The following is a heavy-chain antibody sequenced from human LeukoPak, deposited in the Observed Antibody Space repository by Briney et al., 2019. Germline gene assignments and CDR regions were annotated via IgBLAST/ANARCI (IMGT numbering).Heavy chain of an antibody. J-gene: IGHJ1*01. V-gene: IGHV3-33*01. CDR2: IWYDGSNK. Sequence: GGSLRLSCAASGFTFSSYGMHWVRQAPGKGLEWVAVIWYDGSNKYYADSVKGRFTISRDNSKNTLYLQMNSLRAEDTAVYYCARASDSSGYYSYFDHWGQGTLVTVSS. CDR1: GFTFSSYG. D-gene: IGHD3-22*01. CDR3: ARASDSSGYYSYFDH.